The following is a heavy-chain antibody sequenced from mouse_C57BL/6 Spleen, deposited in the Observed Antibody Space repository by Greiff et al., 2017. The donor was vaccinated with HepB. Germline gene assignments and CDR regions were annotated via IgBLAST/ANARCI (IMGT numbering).Heavy chain of an antibody. CDR2: ISDGGSYT. J-gene: IGHJ2*01. Sequence: EVKLVESGGGLVKPGGSLKLSCAASGFTFSSYAMSWVRQTPEKRLEWVATISDGGSYTYYPDNVKGRFTISRDNAKNNLYLQMSHLKSEDTAMYYCARLNWDVYWGQGTTLTVSS. CDR3: ARLNWDVY. V-gene: IGHV5-4*03. CDR1: GFTFSSYA. D-gene: IGHD4-1*01.